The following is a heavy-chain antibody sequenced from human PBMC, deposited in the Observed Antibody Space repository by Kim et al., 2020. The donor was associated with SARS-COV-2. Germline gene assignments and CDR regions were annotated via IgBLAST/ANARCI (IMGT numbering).Heavy chain of an antibody. D-gene: IGHD3-10*01. Sequence: GESLKISCKGSGYSFTSYWISWVRQMPGKGLEWMGRIDPSDSYTNYRPSFQGHVTISADKSISTAYLQWSSLKASDTAMYYCARHRGMVRGVSDYWGQGTLVTVSS. V-gene: IGHV5-10-1*01. CDR1: GYSFTSYW. J-gene: IGHJ4*02. CDR3: ARHRGMVRGVSDY. CDR2: IDPSDSYT.